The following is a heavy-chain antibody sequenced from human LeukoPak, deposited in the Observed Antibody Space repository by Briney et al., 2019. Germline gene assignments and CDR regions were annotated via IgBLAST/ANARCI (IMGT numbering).Heavy chain of an antibody. Sequence: GALRLSCTASGFTCGDYAMSWVRQAPGKGLEWVGFIRSKAYGGTTEYAASGKGRFTISRDDSKSIAYLQMNSLKTEDTAVYYCTRDSSGYSDDAFDIWGQGTMVTVSS. CDR1: GFTCGDYA. D-gene: IGHD3-22*01. J-gene: IGHJ3*02. V-gene: IGHV3-49*04. CDR2: IRSKAYGGTT. CDR3: TRDSSGYSDDAFDI.